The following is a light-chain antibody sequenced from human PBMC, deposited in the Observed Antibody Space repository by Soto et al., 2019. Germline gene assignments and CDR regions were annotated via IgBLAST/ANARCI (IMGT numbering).Light chain of an antibody. CDR1: QSISSCY. CDR3: QQYGSSSYT. V-gene: IGKV3-20*01. Sequence: EIVLTQSPGTLSLSPGERATHSCRASQSISSCYLAWYQQKPGQAPRLLIYAASSRATGIPDRFSGSGSGTDFTLTISRLEPEDFAVYYCQQYGSSSYTFGQGTQLEIK. CDR2: AAS. J-gene: IGKJ2*01.